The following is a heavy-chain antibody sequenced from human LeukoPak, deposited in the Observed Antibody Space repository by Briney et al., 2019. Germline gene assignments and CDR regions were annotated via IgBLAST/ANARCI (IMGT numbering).Heavy chain of an antibody. J-gene: IGHJ4*02. D-gene: IGHD3-22*01. V-gene: IGHV3-23*01. CDR1: GFTFSSYA. CDR2: ISGSGGST. CDR3: ARVSGVSSGYDY. Sequence: GGSLRLSCAASGFTFSSYAMSWVRQAPGKGLEWVSAISGSGGSTYYADSVKGRFTISRDNSKNTLYLQMNSLRAEDTAVYYCARVSGVSSGYDYWGQGTLVTVSS.